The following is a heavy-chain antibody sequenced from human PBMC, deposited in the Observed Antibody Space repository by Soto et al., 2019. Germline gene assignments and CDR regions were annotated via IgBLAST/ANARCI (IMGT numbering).Heavy chain of an antibody. J-gene: IGHJ5*02. D-gene: IGHD4-17*01. V-gene: IGHV1-69*13. Sequence: GASVKVSCKASGGTFSSYAISWVRQAPGQGLEWMGGIIPIFGTANYAQKFQGRVTITADESTSTAYMELSSLRSEDTAVYYCASPRDYGDSNWFDPWGQGTLVTVSS. CDR1: GGTFSSYA. CDR3: ASPRDYGDSNWFDP. CDR2: IIPIFGTA.